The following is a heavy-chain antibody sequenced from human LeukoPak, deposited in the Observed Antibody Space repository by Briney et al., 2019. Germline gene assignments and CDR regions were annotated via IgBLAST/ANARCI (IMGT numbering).Heavy chain of an antibody. V-gene: IGHV4-4*02. CDR1: GGPISRTNW. Sequence: PSDTLSLTCDVSGGPISRTNWWSWVRQSPGQGLEWIGEISLSGHTNYNPSLQSRVTMSLDESKNQVSLDLASVTDADTAVYYCSRESGAFSPFGYWGQGTLVTVHS. CDR3: SRESGAFSPFGY. D-gene: IGHD1-26*01. CDR2: ISLSGHT. J-gene: IGHJ4*02.